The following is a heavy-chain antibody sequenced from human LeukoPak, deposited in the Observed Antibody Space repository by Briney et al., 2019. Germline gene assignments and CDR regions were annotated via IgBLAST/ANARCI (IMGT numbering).Heavy chain of an antibody. V-gene: IGHV4-59*08. CDR3: ARAQLSAFDI. CDR1: GGSISSYY. J-gene: IGHJ3*02. D-gene: IGHD5-18*01. Sequence: PSETLSLTCTVSGGSISSYYWSWIQQPPGKGLEWIGYIYYSGSTNYNPSLKSRVTISVDTSKNQFSLKLSSVTAADTAVYYCARAQLSAFDIWGQGTMVTVSS. CDR2: IYYSGST.